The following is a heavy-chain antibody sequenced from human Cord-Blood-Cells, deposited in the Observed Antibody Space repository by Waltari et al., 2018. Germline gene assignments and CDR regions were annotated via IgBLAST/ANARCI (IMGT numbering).Heavy chain of an antibody. Sequence: EVQLVESGGGLVKPGGSLRLSCAASGFTFSNAWMSWVRQAPGKGLEWVGRMKSKTDGGTTDYAAPVKGRFTISRDDSKNTLYLQMNSLKTEDTAVYYCTTTRYSGSYYYWGQGTLVTVSS. CDR2: MKSKTDGGTT. V-gene: IGHV3-15*01. J-gene: IGHJ4*02. CDR1: GFTFSNAW. CDR3: TTTRYSGSYYY. D-gene: IGHD1-26*01.